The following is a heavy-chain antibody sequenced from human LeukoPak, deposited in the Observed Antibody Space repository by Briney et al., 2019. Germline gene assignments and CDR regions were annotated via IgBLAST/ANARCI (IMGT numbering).Heavy chain of an antibody. J-gene: IGHJ6*03. Sequence: SETPSLTCAVSGDAISSGYYWGWIRQPPGKGLEWIGSIYHSGSTYYNPSLKSRVTISVDTSKNQFSLKLSSVTAADTAVYYCAREDDFWSGYPYYYYMDVWGKGTTVTVSS. CDR1: GDAISSGYY. D-gene: IGHD3-3*01. CDR3: AREDDFWSGYPYYYYMDV. CDR2: IYHSGST. V-gene: IGHV4-38-2*02.